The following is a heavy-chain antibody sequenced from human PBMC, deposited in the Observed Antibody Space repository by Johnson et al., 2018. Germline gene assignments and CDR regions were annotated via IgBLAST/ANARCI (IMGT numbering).Heavy chain of an antibody. V-gene: IGHV3-7*01. J-gene: IGHJ6*02. CDR1: GFTFSSYW. D-gene: IGHD3-10*01. Sequence: VQLVESGGGLVQPGGSLRLSCAASGFTFSSYWMSWVRQAPGKGLEWVANIQQDGSEKYYVDSVKGRFTISRDNAKNSRYLQMNSLRAEDTAVYYCARPSGLYYYAMGVWGQGTTVTVSS. CDR2: IQQDGSEK. CDR3: ARPSGLYYYAMGV.